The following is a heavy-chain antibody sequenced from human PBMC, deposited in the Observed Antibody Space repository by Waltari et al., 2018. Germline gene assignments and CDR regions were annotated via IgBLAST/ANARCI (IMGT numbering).Heavy chain of an antibody. Sequence: EVQLLESGGGLVQPGGSLRLSCAASGFTLSNFAISWVRQAPGKGLEWVSTISGSGDSTYYADSVKGRFTISRDNSKNTLYLRMTSLRAEDTAFYYCAKDPDYGDYVGYWYFNLWGRGTLVTLAS. V-gene: IGHV3-23*01. J-gene: IGHJ2*01. CDR3: AKDPDYGDYVGYWYFNL. CDR1: GFTLSNFA. D-gene: IGHD4-17*01. CDR2: ISGSGDST.